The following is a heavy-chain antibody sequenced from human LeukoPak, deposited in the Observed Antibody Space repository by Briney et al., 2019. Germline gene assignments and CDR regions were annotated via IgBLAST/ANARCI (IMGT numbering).Heavy chain of an antibody. Sequence: SETLSLTCTVSGYSISSSYYWGWIRQPPGKGLEWIGSIYYSGSTYYNPSLKSRVTISVDTSKNQFSLKLSSVTAADTAVYYCASSVRGTLGYWGQGTLVTVSS. D-gene: IGHD3-10*01. CDR3: ASSVRGTLGY. CDR1: GYSISSSYY. J-gene: IGHJ4*02. CDR2: IYYSGST. V-gene: IGHV4-38-2*02.